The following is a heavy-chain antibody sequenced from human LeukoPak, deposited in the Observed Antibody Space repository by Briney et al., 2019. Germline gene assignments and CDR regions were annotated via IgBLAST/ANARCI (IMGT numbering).Heavy chain of an antibody. Sequence: GGSLRLSCAASGFTFSSYSMNWVRQAPGKGLEWVSSISSSSSYIYYADSVKGRFTISRDNAKNSLYLQMNSLRAKDTAVYYCARDLGYGDYFDYWGQGTLVTVSS. D-gene: IGHD4-17*01. J-gene: IGHJ4*02. CDR2: ISSSSSYI. CDR1: GFTFSSYS. CDR3: ARDLGYGDYFDY. V-gene: IGHV3-21*01.